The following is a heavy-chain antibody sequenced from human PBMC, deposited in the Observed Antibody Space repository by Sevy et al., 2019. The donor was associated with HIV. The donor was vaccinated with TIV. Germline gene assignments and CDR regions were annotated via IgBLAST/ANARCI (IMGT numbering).Heavy chain of an antibody. D-gene: IGHD2-15*01. J-gene: IGHJ4*02. CDR2: IYYSGST. V-gene: IGHV4-59*01. CDR1: GGSISSYY. CDR3: AREFCSGGSCTFHY. Sequence: SETLSLTCTVSGGSISSYYWSWIRQPPGKGLEWIGYIYYSGSTNYNPSLKSRVTISVDTSKNQFSLKLSSVTAADTAVYYCAREFCSGGSCTFHYWGQGTLVTVSS.